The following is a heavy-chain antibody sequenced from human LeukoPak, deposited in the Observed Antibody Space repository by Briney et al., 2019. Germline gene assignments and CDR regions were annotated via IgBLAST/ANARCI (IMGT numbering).Heavy chain of an antibody. CDR2: IYYNGNT. CDR3: ARHLHGHCYTD. D-gene: IGHD2-2*02. J-gene: IGHJ4*02. Sequence: GSLRLSCAASGFTVSSDYMSWVRQPPGKGLEWIGSIYYNGNTYYNRFLKSRVTISADTSRTQFSVKLTSVTAADTAVYYCARHLHGHCYTDWGQGTLVTVSS. V-gene: IGHV4-59*05. CDR1: GFTVSSDY.